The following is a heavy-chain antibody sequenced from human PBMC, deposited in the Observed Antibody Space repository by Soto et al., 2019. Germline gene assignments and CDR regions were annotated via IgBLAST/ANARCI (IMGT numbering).Heavy chain of an antibody. D-gene: IGHD6-19*01. V-gene: IGHV1-24*01. Sequence: ASVKVSCKVSGYTLTELSMHWVRQAPGKGLEWMGGFDPEDGETIYAQKFQGRVTRTEDTSTDTAYMELSSLRSADTAVYYCATVGIAVAGTGGFDYWGQGTLVTVSS. J-gene: IGHJ4*02. CDR3: ATVGIAVAGTGGFDY. CDR1: GYTLTELS. CDR2: FDPEDGET.